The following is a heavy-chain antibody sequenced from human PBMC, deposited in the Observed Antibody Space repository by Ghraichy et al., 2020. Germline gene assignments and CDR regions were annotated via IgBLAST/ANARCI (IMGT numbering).Heavy chain of an antibody. CDR2: IYYSGST. CDR1: GGSISSSSYY. CDR3: ARLWIVGATRFDY. J-gene: IGHJ4*02. V-gene: IGHV4-39*01. Sequence: SETLSLTCTVSGGSISSSSYYWGWIRQPPGKGLEWIGSIYYSGSTYYNPSLKSRVTISVDTSKNQFSLKLSSVTAADTAVYYCARLWIVGATRFDYWGQGTLVTVSS. D-gene: IGHD1-26*01.